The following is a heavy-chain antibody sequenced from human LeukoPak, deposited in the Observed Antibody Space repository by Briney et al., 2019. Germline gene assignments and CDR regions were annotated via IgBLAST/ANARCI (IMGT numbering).Heavy chain of an antibody. CDR2: VHYSGST. CDR1: GVSISGYY. V-gene: IGHV4-59*01. Sequence: SETLSLTCTVSGVSISGYYWNWIRQPPGKGLEWIGFVHYSGSTNYNPFLKSRVTISVDISKNQFSLNLSSVTAADTAVYYCARARGGYGDYGSWFDPWGQGTLVPVSS. J-gene: IGHJ5*02. CDR3: ARARGGYGDYGSWFDP. D-gene: IGHD4-17*01.